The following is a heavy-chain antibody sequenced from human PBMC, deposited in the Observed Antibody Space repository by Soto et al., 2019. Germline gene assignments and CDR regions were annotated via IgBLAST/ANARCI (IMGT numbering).Heavy chain of an antibody. CDR1: GGSINSGGYY. Sequence: SETLSLTCTVSGGSINSGGYYWNWIRQHPGKGLEWIGYIYYSGSTYYNPSLKSRVTISVDTSKNQFSLKLSSVTAADTAVYYCAVGSSRFFYIYWGQGIQVIVSS. CDR3: AVGSSRFFYIY. CDR2: IYYSGST. J-gene: IGHJ4*02. V-gene: IGHV4-31*03. D-gene: IGHD1-26*01.